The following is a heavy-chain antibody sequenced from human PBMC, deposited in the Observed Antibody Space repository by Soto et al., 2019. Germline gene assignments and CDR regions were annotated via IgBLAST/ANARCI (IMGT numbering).Heavy chain of an antibody. CDR1: GGSISSYY. D-gene: IGHD1-7*01. V-gene: IGHV4-59*01. CDR2: IYYSGST. CDR3: AWRCGTTFGY. J-gene: IGHJ4*02. Sequence: QVQLQESGPGLVKPSETLSLTCTVSGGSISSYYWSWIRQPPGNGLEWLGYIYYSGSTNYNPSRTRRVTISGDTSKSRFSLMLSSVTAAETAVNYCAWRCGTTFGYWGQGTLVTVSS.